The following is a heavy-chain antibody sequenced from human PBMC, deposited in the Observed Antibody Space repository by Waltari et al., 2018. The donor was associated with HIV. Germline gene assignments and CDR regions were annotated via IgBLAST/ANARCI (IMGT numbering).Heavy chain of an antibody. D-gene: IGHD2-8*01. Sequence: EVQLVESGGGLVQPGGSLRLSCAASGFTFSLYWMSWVRQAPGKGLEWVDNIKQDGREKHYVDSVKGRFTISRDNAKKSLYLQMNSLRAEDTAVYYCARMGLMMYAIGAFDIWGQGTMVTVSS. CDR2: IKQDGREK. CDR3: ARMGLMMYAIGAFDI. CDR1: GFTFSLYW. J-gene: IGHJ3*02. V-gene: IGHV3-7*01.